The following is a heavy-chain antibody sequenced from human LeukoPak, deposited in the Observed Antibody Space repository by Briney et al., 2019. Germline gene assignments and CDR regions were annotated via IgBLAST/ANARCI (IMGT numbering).Heavy chain of an antibody. CDR2: IYYSGST. CDR3: ARGISLGIAAAGYPH. J-gene: IGHJ4*02. Sequence: SETLPPTCTVSGGSISSYYRSWIRQPPGKGLEWIGYIYYSGSTTYNPSLKSRVTISVDTSKNQFSLKLSSLNAADTAVYYCARGISLGIAAAGYPHWGQGTLVTVSS. D-gene: IGHD6-13*01. CDR1: GGSISSYY. V-gene: IGHV4-59*01.